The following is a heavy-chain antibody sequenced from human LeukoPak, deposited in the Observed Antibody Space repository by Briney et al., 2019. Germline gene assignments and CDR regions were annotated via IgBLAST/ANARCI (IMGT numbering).Heavy chain of an antibody. V-gene: IGHV4-34*01. CDR1: GGSFSGYY. D-gene: IGHD1-26*01. Sequence: SETLSLTCAVYGGSFSGYYWSWIRQPPGKGLEWIGEINHSGSTNSNPSLKSRVTISVDTSKNQFSLKLSSVTAADTAVYYCARGGVAQVGATYRSEFDYWGQGTLVTVSS. CDR2: INHSGST. J-gene: IGHJ4*02. CDR3: ARGGVAQVGATYRSEFDY.